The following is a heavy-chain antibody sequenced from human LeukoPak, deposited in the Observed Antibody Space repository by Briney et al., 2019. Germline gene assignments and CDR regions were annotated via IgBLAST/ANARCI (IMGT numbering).Heavy chain of an antibody. V-gene: IGHV1-69*13. J-gene: IGHJ6*03. D-gene: IGHD1-20*01. CDR3: ARDRPYNWNDVDYMDV. CDR1: GGTFSSYA. CDR2: IIPIFGTA. Sequence: SVKVSCKASGGTFSSYAISWVRQAPGQGLEWMGGIIPIFGTANYAQKFQGRVTITADESTSTAYMELSSLRSDDTAVYYCARDRPYNWNDVDYMDVWGKGTTVTVSS.